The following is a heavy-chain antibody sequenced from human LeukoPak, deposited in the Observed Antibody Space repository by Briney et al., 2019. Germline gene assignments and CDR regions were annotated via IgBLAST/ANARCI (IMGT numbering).Heavy chain of an antibody. CDR2: IYYSGST. CDR3: ARDPGGLAAASFDY. J-gene: IGHJ4*02. Sequence: SETLSLTCTVSGGSISSYYWSWIRQPPGKGLEWVGYIYYSGSTNYNPSLKSRVTMSVDTSKNQFSLKLSSVTAADTAVYYCARDPGGLAAASFDYWGQGTLVTVSS. D-gene: IGHD6-13*01. CDR1: GGSISSYY. V-gene: IGHV4-59*12.